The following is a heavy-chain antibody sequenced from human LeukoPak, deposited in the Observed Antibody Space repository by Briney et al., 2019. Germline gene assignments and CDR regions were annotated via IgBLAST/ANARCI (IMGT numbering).Heavy chain of an antibody. V-gene: IGHV3-23*01. Sequence: GGSPRLSCAASGFTFSNYAMSWVRQAPGKGLEWVSAISGSGGSTYYADSVKGRFTISRDNSKNTLYLQMNSLRAEDTAVYYCAKDLHYYDSSGYGNDYWGQGTLVTVSS. J-gene: IGHJ4*02. D-gene: IGHD3-22*01. CDR1: GFTFSNYA. CDR3: AKDLHYYDSSGYGNDY. CDR2: ISGSGGST.